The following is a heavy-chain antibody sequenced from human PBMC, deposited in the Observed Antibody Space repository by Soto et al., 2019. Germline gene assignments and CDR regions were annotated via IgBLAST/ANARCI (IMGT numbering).Heavy chain of an antibody. Sequence: EVQLLESGGGLVQPGGSLRLSCVVSGFTFGSYAMSWVRQAPEKGPEWVAILGGNGFTTYYADSVKGRFTISGDKSKSTLFLQMNSLKADDRGVYYGAKALRPSVNFFYCMDVWGSGTAVTVSS. CDR3: AKALRPSVNFFYCMDV. V-gene: IGHV3-23*01. CDR2: LGGNGFTT. D-gene: IGHD2-2*01. J-gene: IGHJ6*03. CDR1: GFTFGSYA.